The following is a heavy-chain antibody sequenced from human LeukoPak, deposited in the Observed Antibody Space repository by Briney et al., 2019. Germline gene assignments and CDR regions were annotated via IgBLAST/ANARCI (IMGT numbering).Heavy chain of an antibody. V-gene: IGHV1-69*13. CDR1: GGTFSSYA. Sequence: SVKVSCKASGGTFSSYAISWVRQAPGQGLEWMGGIIPIFGTANYAQKFQGRVTITADESTSTAYMELSSLRSEDTAVYYCARRPSKYYDILTGYYRSEFDYWGQGTLVTVSS. CDR3: ARRPSKYYDILTGYYRSEFDY. CDR2: IIPIFGTA. J-gene: IGHJ4*02. D-gene: IGHD3-9*01.